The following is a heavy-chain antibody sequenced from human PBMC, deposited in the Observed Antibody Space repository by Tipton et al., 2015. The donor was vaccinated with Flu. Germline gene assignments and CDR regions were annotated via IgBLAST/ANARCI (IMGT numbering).Heavy chain of an antibody. D-gene: IGHD3-10*01. J-gene: IGHJ4*02. Sequence: TLSLTCTVSGGSISSGSSYWSWIRQPAGGGLEWIGRISASGTTNYNLSLQSRVTMSVDTSKEQFSLKLTAVTAADTAVYFCARGSGSGTYMIFDFWGQGTQVTVSS. V-gene: IGHV4-61*02. CDR3: ARGSGSGTYMIFDF. CDR2: ISASGTT. CDR1: GGSISSGSSY.